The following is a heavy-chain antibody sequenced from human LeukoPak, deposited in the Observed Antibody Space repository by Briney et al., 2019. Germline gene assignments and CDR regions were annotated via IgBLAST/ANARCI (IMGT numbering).Heavy chain of an antibody. CDR1: GVSFSGYY. Sequence: PSETLSLTCAVYGVSFSGYYWSWICQPPGKGLEWIGEINHSGSTNSNPSLTSRVTVAVDTSKNQFSLKLSSVTAADTAVYYCARGTKYYDFWSGYLVYWGQGTLVTVSS. CDR3: ARGTKYYDFWSGYLVY. D-gene: IGHD3-3*01. CDR2: INHSGST. V-gene: IGHV4-34*01. J-gene: IGHJ4*02.